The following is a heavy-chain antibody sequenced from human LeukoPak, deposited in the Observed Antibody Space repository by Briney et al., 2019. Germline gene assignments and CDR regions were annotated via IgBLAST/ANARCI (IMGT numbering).Heavy chain of an antibody. CDR2: INPNSGGT. CDR3: ARDRTSKAGAGNFDY. J-gene: IGHJ4*02. D-gene: IGHD6-19*01. CDR1: GYTFTGYY. Sequence: ASVKVSCKASGYTFTGYYMHWVRQAPGQGLEWMGWINPNSGGTNYAQKFQGRVTMTRDTSISTAYMELSRLRSDDTAVYYCARDRTSKAGAGNFDYWGQGTLVTVSS. V-gene: IGHV1-2*02.